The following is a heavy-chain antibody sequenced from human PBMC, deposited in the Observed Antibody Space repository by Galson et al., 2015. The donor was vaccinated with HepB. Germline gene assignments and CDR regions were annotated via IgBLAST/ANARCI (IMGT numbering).Heavy chain of an antibody. CDR1: GGTFSSYA. CDR2: IIPILGIA. J-gene: IGHJ2*01. V-gene: IGHV1-69*04. CDR3: AREPPPNYCSGGSCYSWLGYFDL. D-gene: IGHD2-15*01. Sequence: SVKVSCKASGGTFSSYAISWVRQAPGQGLEWMGRIIPILGIANYAQKFQGRVTITADKSTSTAYMELSSLRSEDTAVYYCAREPPPNYCSGGSCYSWLGYFDLWGRGTLVTVSS.